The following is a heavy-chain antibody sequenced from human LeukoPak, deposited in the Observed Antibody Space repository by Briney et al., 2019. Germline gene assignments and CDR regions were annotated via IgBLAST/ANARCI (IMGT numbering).Heavy chain of an antibody. V-gene: IGHV3-74*03. CDR1: GFTFSSFW. CDR3: VRDPYDILTGPYFDY. Sequence: GSLRLSCAASGFTFSSFWMHWVRQAPGKGLVWVSRIYVDGRSTTYAGSVKGRFTISRDNAKNTLYLQMNSLRAEDAAVYYCVRDPYDILTGPYFDYWGQGTLVTVSS. D-gene: IGHD3-9*01. J-gene: IGHJ4*02. CDR2: IYVDGRST.